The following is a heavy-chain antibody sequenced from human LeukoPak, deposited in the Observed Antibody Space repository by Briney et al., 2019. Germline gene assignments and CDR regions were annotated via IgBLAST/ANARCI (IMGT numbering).Heavy chain of an antibody. CDR3: ARGEGGRIRAFDY. J-gene: IGHJ4*02. D-gene: IGHD2-15*01. V-gene: IGHV3-48*01. CDR1: GFTFSSYS. CDR2: ISSSSSTI. Sequence: GGSLRLSCAASGFTFSSYSMNWVRQAPGKGLEWVSYISSSSSTIYYADSVKGRFTISRDNAKNSLYLQMNSLRAEDTAVYYCARGEGGRIRAFDYWGQGTLVTVSS.